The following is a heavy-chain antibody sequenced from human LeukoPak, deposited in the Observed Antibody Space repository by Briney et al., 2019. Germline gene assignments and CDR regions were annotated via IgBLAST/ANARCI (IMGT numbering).Heavy chain of an antibody. Sequence: GGSLRLSCAASGFTFSSYAMSWVRQAPGKGLEWVSAFSGSGGRTYYADSVKGRFTISRNNSKNTLYLQMNSLRAEDTVVHYCAKSPSYYDFWSGYPESLSDNWFDPWGQGTLVTVSS. CDR1: GFTFSSYA. V-gene: IGHV3-23*01. D-gene: IGHD3-3*01. J-gene: IGHJ5*02. CDR3: AKSPSYYDFWSGYPESLSDNWFDP. CDR2: FSGSGGRT.